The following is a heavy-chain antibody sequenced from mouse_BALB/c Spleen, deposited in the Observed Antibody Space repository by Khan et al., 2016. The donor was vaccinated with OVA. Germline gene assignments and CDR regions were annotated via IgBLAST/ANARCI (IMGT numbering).Heavy chain of an antibody. CDR3: ATLYGNEPY. Sequence: VELVESGPGLVAPSQSLSITCTVSGLSLTNYGVHWLRQPPGKGLEWLGVIWAGGSTNYNSALMSRLSISKDNSKGQVFLKMNSLQTDDTAMYYCATLYGNEPYWGQGTLVTVSA. V-gene: IGHV2-9*02. CDR2: IWAGGST. J-gene: IGHJ3*01. D-gene: IGHD2-1*01. CDR1: GLSLTNYG.